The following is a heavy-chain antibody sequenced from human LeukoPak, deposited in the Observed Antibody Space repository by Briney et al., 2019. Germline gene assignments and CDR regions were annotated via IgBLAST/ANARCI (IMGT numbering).Heavy chain of an antibody. CDR3: ARGGSRVVTYGNFDY. Sequence: ASVKVSCKASGGTFSGYAISWVRQAPGQGLEWMGWISTYSGNTNYAQKLQGRITMTIETSTSTAYMELRSLRSDDTAVYYCARGGSRVVTYGNFDYWGQGTLVTVSS. CDR2: ISTYSGNT. J-gene: IGHJ4*02. CDR1: GGTFSGYA. V-gene: IGHV1-18*01. D-gene: IGHD2-21*02.